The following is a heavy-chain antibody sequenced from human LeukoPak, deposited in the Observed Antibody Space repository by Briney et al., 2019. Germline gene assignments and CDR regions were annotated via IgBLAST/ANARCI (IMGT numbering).Heavy chain of an antibody. V-gene: IGHV1-18*01. CDR2: ISAYNGNT. D-gene: IGHD6-13*01. J-gene: IGHJ4*02. Sequence: AASVKVSCKASGYTFTNYGISWVRQAPGQGLEWMGWISAYNGNTKNAQKLQGRVIMTTDTSTSTAYMELRSLRSDDTAVYYCAKHGSEQQLVSWGQGTLVTVSS. CDR3: AKHGSEQQLVS. CDR1: GYTFTNYG.